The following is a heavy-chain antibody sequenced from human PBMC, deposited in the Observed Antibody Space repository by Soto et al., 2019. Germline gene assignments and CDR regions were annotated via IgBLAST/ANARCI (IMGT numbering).Heavy chain of an antibody. V-gene: IGHV3-33*01. Sequence: PGGSLRLSCAASGFTFSSYGMHWVRQAPGKGLEWVAVIWYDGSNKYYADSVKGRFTISRDNSKNTLYLQMNSLRAEDTAVYYCARDNSSSWYGQTNWLAPWGQGTLVTVSS. D-gene: IGHD6-13*01. CDR1: GFTFSSYG. CDR3: ARDNSSSWYGQTNWLAP. J-gene: IGHJ5*02. CDR2: IWYDGSNK.